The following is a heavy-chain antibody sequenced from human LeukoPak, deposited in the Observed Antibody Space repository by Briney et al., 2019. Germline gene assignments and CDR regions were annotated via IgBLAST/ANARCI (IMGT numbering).Heavy chain of an antibody. CDR2: IYPGDSDT. CDR1: GYSFTSYW. Sequence: GESLKISCKGSGYSFTSYWIGWVRQMPGKGLEWMGIIYPGDSDTRYSPSFQGQVTISADKSISTAYLQWSNLKASDTAMYYCARGIVGATGLSRPLFDYWGQGTLVTVSS. V-gene: IGHV5-51*06. J-gene: IGHJ4*02. D-gene: IGHD1-26*01. CDR3: ARGIVGATGLSRPLFDY.